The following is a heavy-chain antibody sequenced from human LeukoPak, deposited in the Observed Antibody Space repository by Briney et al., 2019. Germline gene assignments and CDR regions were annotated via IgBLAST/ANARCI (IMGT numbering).Heavy chain of an antibody. CDR3: ASLPRSGSSGSGY. V-gene: IGHV5-51*01. CDR1: GFIFTSYW. Sequence: GESLKISCKCSGFIFTSYWSGWVRELPGKGLEWMGIIYPGDSDTRYSPSFQGQVTISADKSISTAYLQWRSLKASDTAMYYCASLPRSGSSGSGYWGQGTLVTVSS. J-gene: IGHJ4*02. CDR2: IYPGDSDT. D-gene: IGHD3-22*01.